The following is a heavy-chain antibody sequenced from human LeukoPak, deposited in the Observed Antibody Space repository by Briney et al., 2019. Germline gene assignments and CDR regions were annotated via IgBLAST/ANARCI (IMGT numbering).Heavy chain of an antibody. CDR2: INTDGRTT. Sequence: GASLRLSCAASGFTFSSHWFHWVRQAPGKGLVWVSRINTDGRTTNYADSVKGRFTISRDSTKSTLYLQMNSLRAEDTAVYYCVRSFSGPADYWGQGTQVTVSS. CDR3: VRSFSGPADY. J-gene: IGHJ4*02. CDR1: GFTFSSHW. D-gene: IGHD3-10*01. V-gene: IGHV3-74*01.